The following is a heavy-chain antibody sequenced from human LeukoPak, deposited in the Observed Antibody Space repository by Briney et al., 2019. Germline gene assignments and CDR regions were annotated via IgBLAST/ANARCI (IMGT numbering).Heavy chain of an antibody. Sequence: GGSLRLSCVASGFAFSDYWMNWVRQSPGKGLEWVAIIKPDGSFTNYVDSVKGRFTISRDNAKNSLYLQINSLRAEDTAVYYCARVFYYDSSGYYGFGYWGQGTLVTVSS. V-gene: IGHV3-7*01. CDR1: GFAFSDYW. CDR2: IKPDGSFT. J-gene: IGHJ4*02. D-gene: IGHD3-22*01. CDR3: ARVFYYDSSGYYGFGY.